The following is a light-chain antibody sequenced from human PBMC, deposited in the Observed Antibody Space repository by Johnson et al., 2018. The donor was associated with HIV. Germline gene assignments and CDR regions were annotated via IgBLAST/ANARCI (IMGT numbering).Light chain of an antibody. V-gene: IGLV1-51*01. Sequence: QPVLTQPPSVSAAPGQKVTISCSGNSSNIGNNYVSWYQQLPGTAPRILIYDNNKRPSGIPDRFSGSKSGTSATLGITGLQTGDETYYYCGSWGGVCGIGTKVTVL. CDR2: DNN. CDR3: GSWGGV. J-gene: IGLJ1*01. CDR1: SSNIGNNY.